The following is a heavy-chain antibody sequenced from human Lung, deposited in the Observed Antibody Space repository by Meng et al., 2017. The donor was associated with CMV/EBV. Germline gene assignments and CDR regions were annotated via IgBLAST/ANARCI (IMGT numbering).Heavy chain of an antibody. Sequence: SETXSLTCNVPGGPISSSSYYWGWIRQPPGKGLEWIGSIYYGGSTYYNPSLKSRVTISVDTSKNQFCLKLSSVTAADTAVYYCARKLVVPAAIRNDAFDIXGQGXMVTVSS. CDR2: IYYGGST. V-gene: IGHV4-39*07. CDR3: ARKLVVPAAIRNDAFDI. D-gene: IGHD2-2*01. CDR1: GGPISSSSYY. J-gene: IGHJ3*02.